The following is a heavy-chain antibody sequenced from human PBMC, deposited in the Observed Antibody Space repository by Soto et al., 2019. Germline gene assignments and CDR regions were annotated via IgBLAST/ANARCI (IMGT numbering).Heavy chain of an antibody. V-gene: IGHV3-23*01. CDR2: ISGSGGST. Sequence: GGSLRLSCAASGFTFSSYAMSWVRQAPGKGLEWVSAISGSGGSTYYADSVKGRFTISRDNSKNTLYLQMNSLRAEDTAVYYCAKGESSSPRTRIFDYWGQGTLVTVSS. CDR1: GFTFSSYA. CDR3: AKGESSSPRTRIFDY. D-gene: IGHD6-6*01. J-gene: IGHJ4*02.